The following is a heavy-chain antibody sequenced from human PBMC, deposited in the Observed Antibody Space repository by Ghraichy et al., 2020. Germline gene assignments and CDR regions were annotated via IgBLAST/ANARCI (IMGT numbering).Heavy chain of an antibody. D-gene: IGHD2-2*01. V-gene: IGHV4-39*07. CDR1: GGSISSSSYY. CDR3: ARGCSTSCNDAFDI. CDR2: IYYSGST. Sequence: SETLSLTCTVSGGSISSSSYYWGWIRQPPGKGLEWIGSIYYSGSTYYNPSLKSRVTISVDTSKNQFSLKLSSVTAADTAVYYCARGCSTSCNDAFDIWGQGTMVTVSS. J-gene: IGHJ3*02.